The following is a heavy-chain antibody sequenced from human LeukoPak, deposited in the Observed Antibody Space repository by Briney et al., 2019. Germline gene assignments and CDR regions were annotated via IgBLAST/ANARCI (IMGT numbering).Heavy chain of an antibody. CDR2: INHSGST. D-gene: IGHD3-22*01. CDR3: ARARAYYYDSSGYYTDY. Sequence: PSETLSLTCTVSGGSISSGSYYWSWIRQPPGKGLEWIGEINHSGSTNYNPSLKSRVTISVDTSKNQFSLKLSSVTAADTAVYYCARARAYYYDSSGYYTDYWGQGTLVTVSS. V-gene: IGHV4-39*07. CDR1: GGSISSGSYY. J-gene: IGHJ4*02.